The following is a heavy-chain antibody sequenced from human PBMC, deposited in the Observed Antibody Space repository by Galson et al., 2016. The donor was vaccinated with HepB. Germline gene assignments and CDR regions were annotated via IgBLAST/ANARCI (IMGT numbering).Heavy chain of an antibody. CDR1: GYSFTTYW. CDR2: IDPSDSYT. J-gene: IGHJ4*02. V-gene: IGHV5-10-1*01. Sequence: SGAEVKKPGESLRISCKGSGYSFTTYWISWVRQVPGKGLEWMGRIDPSDSYTKYSPSFQGPVTISTDRSISTAYLQWSSLKASDTAMYYCARDPGYCSPSGCPRGPRWGQGTLVTVSS. CDR3: ARDPGYCSPSGCPRGPR. D-gene: IGHD2-15*01.